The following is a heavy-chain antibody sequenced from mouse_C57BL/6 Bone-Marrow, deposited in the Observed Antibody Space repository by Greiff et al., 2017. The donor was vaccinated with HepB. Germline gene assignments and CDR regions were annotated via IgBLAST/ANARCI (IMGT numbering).Heavy chain of an antibody. Sequence: VQLQESGPELVKPGASVKISCKASGYAFSSSWMNWVKQRPGKGLEWIGRIYPGDGDTNYNGKFKGKATLTADKSSSTAYMQLSSLTSEDSAVYFCARPPYGYYGYFDYWGQGTTLTVSS. V-gene: IGHV1-82*01. J-gene: IGHJ2*01. D-gene: IGHD2-3*01. CDR1: GYAFSSSW. CDR2: IYPGDGDT. CDR3: ARPPYGYYGYFDY.